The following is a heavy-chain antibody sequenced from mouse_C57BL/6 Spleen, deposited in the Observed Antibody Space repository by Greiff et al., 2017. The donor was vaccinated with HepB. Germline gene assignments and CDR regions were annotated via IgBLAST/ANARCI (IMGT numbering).Heavy chain of an antibody. CDR2: IDPSDSYT. CDR3: ARRGLGRNYGDY. D-gene: IGHD4-1*01. V-gene: IGHV1-50*01. J-gene: IGHJ2*01. Sequence: VQLQQSGAELVKPGASVKLSCKASGYTFTSYWMQWVKQRPGQGLEWIGEIDPSDSYTNYNQKFKGKATLTVDTSSSTAYMQLSSLTSEDSAVYYCARRGLGRNYGDYWGQGTTLTVSS. CDR1: GYTFTSYW.